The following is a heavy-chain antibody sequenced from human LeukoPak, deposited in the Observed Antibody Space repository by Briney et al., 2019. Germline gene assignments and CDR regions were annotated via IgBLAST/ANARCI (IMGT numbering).Heavy chain of an antibody. D-gene: IGHD5-24*01. CDR3: ARVATHYYFGMDV. J-gene: IGHJ6*02. CDR1: GVSISSGGYS. V-gene: IGHV4-31*03. Sequence: SQTLSLTCTVSGVSISSGGYSWSWIRQHPGKGLEWIGSIYYSGSTYYNPSLKSRPTILLDTSKKQFSLELTSVTAADTAVYHCARVATHYYFGMDVWGHGTTVTVSS. CDR2: IYYSGST.